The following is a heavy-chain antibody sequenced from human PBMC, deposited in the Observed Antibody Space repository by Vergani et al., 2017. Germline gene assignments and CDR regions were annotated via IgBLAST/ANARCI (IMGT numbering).Heavy chain of an antibody. Sequence: QVQLQQWGAGLLKPSETLSLTCAVYGGSFSGYYWSWIRQPPGKGLEWIGEINHSGSTNYNPSLKSRVTISVDTSKYQFSLKLSSVTAADTAVYYCARGGGYCSSTSCYLRWFDPWGQGTLVTVSS. J-gene: IGHJ5*02. CDR2: INHSGST. V-gene: IGHV4-34*01. D-gene: IGHD2-2*01. CDR3: ARGGGYCSSTSCYLRWFDP. CDR1: GGSFSGYY.